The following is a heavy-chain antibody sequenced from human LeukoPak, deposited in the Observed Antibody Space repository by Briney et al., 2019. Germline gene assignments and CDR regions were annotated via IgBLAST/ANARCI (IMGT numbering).Heavy chain of an antibody. J-gene: IGHJ5*02. Sequence: ASVKVSCKASGYTFTGYYMHWVRQAPGQGFEWMGWINPDSGGTNYAQKFQGRVTMTRNTSISTAYMELSRLRSDDTAVFFCARDLGGAWGQGTLVTVSS. CDR1: GYTFTGYY. CDR2: INPDSGGT. CDR3: ARDLGGA. D-gene: IGHD3-16*01. V-gene: IGHV1-2*02.